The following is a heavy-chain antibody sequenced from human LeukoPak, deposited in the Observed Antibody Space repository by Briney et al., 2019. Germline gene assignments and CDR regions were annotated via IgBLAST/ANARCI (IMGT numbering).Heavy chain of an antibody. V-gene: IGHV3-43D*03. CDR3: AKGGYSYVLPPYFDY. Sequence: GGSLRLSCAASGFTFDDYAMHWVRQAPGKGLEWVSLISWDGGSTYYADSVKGRFTISRDNSKNSLYLQMNSLRAEDTALYYCAKGGYSYVLPPYFDYWGQGTLVTVSS. J-gene: IGHJ4*02. D-gene: IGHD5-18*01. CDR2: ISWDGGST. CDR1: GFTFDDYA.